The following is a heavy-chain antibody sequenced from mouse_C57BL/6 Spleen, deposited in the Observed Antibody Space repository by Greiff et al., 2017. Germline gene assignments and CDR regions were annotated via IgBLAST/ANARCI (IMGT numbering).Heavy chain of an antibody. Sequence: QVQLQQPGAELVKPGASVKLSCKASGYTFTSYWMQWVKQRPGQGLEWIGRIDPSDSYTNYNQKFKGKATLTVDKSSSTAYMQLSSLTSEDSAVYYCALHYYGSSYGGDDFEGRGQGATLT. CDR2: IDPSDSYT. J-gene: IGHJ2*01. D-gene: IGHD1-1*01. CDR1: GYTFTSYW. V-gene: IGHV1-74*01. CDR3: ALHYYGSSYGGDDFEG.